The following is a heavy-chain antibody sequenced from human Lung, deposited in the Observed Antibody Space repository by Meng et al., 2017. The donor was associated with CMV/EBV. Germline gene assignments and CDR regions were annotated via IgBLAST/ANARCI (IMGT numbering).Heavy chain of an antibody. Sequence: SXSVSGFTFSSYSVNWVRQAPGKGLEWDSSISSNSRYIFYADSVKGRFTISRDNAKNALHLQMNSLRDEDTAVYYCARVYCSRGSCSFDYWGQGTXVXVAS. J-gene: IGHJ4*02. CDR3: ARVYCSRGSCSFDY. CDR2: ISSNSRYI. CDR1: GFTFSSYS. V-gene: IGHV3-21*01. D-gene: IGHD2-15*01.